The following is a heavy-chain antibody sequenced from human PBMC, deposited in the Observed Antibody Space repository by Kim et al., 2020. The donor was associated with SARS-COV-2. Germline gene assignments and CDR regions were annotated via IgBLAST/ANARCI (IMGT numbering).Heavy chain of an antibody. V-gene: IGHV4-39*01. D-gene: IGHD6-13*01. Sequence: SETLSLTCTVSGGSISSSSYYWGWIRQPPGKGLEWIGSIDYSGSTYYNPSLKSRVTISVDTSKNQFSLKLSSVTAADTAVYYCASPLVIAAAGTRDDAFDIWGQGTMVTVSS. CDR2: IDYSGST. CDR1: GGSISSSSYY. CDR3: ASPLVIAAAGTRDDAFDI. J-gene: IGHJ3*02.